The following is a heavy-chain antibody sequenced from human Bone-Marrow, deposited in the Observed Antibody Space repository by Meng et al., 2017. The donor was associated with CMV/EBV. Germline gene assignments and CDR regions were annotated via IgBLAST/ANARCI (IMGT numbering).Heavy chain of an antibody. J-gene: IGHJ6*02. CDR2: INHSGST. V-gene: IGHV4-34*01. Sequence: SQTLSLTCAVYGGSFSGYYWSWIRQPPGKGLEWIGEINHSGSTNYNPSLKSRVTISVDTSKNQFSLKLSSVTAADTAVYYCARDGGPGYCSSTSCYPIYYYYYGMDVWGQGTTVTVSS. CDR3: ARDGGPGYCSSTSCYPIYYYYYGMDV. D-gene: IGHD2-2*01. CDR1: GGSFSGYY.